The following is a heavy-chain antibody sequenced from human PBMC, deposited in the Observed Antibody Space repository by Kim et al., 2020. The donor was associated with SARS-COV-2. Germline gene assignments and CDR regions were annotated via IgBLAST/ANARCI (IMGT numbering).Heavy chain of an antibody. V-gene: IGHV3-23*01. CDR2: ISGSGSTT. Sequence: GGSLRLSCAASGFTFSSYDMSWVRQAPGKGPEWVAGISGSGSTTLSADSVKGRFTISRDNSKNTLYLQMNSLRAEDTAVDYCAEDKGTGLRWGGEENPGVIGPFGLDFWGQGRLVSV. CDR3: AEDKGTGLRWGGEENPGVIGPFGLDF. CDR1: GFTFSSYD. D-gene: IGHD4-17*01. J-gene: IGHJ4*02.